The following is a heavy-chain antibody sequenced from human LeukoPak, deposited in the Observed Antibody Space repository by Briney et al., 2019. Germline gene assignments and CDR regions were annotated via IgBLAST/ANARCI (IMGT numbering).Heavy chain of an antibody. CDR3: ASVGPSIAARPDY. D-gene: IGHD6-6*01. CDR2: IYYSGST. Sequence: LETLSLTCTVSGGSISSYYWGWIRQPPGKGLEWIGSIYYSGSTYYNPSLKSRVTISVDTSKNQFSLKLSSVTAADTAVYYCASVGPSIAARPDYWGQGTLVPVSS. CDR1: GGSISSYY. V-gene: IGHV4-39*01. J-gene: IGHJ4*02.